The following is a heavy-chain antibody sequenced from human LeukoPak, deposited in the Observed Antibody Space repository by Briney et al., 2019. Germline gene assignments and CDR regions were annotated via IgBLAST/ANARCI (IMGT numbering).Heavy chain of an antibody. CDR2: TYYSGST. D-gene: IGHD1-26*01. CDR3: AGIIVGATSYDY. CDR1: GGSISSSSYY. J-gene: IGHJ4*02. Sequence: PSETLSLTCTVSGGSISSSSYYWGWIRQPPGKGLEWIGSTYYSGSTYYNPSLKSRVTISVDTSKNQFSLKLSSVTAADTAVYYCAGIIVGATSYDYWGQGTLVTVSS. V-gene: IGHV4-39*01.